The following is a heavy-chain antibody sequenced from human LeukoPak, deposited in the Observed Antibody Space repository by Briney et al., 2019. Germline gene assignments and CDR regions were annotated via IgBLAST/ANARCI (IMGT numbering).Heavy chain of an antibody. CDR2: ISGGGGST. J-gene: IGHJ4*02. Sequence: GGSLRLSCAASGFTFTSYSMNWVRQAPGKGLEWVSTISGGGGSTYYADSVKGRFTISRDNSKNTLYLQVNSLRAEDTAVYYCAKDHVPYDYVWGSYRPEMFWDYWGQGTLVTVSS. V-gene: IGHV3-23*01. CDR1: GFTFTSYS. CDR3: AKDHVPYDYVWGSYRPEMFWDY. D-gene: IGHD3-16*02.